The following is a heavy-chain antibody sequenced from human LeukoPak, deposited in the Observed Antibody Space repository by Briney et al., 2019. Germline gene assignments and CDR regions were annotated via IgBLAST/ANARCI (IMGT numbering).Heavy chain of an antibody. Sequence: GGSLRLSCAASGSTFSTCWMSWVRQAPGKGLEWVANIKQDGSEKYYVDSVKGRFTISRDNAKNSLYLQMNSLRAEDTAVYYCARGDDILTGDGFDYWGQGTLVTVSS. CDR2: IKQDGSEK. V-gene: IGHV3-7*01. CDR3: ARGDDILTGDGFDY. J-gene: IGHJ4*02. D-gene: IGHD3-9*01. CDR1: GSTFSTCW.